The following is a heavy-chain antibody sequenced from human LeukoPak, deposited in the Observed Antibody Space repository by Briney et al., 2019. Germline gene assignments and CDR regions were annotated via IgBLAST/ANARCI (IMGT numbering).Heavy chain of an antibody. CDR1: GFTFKLYT. J-gene: IGHJ4*02. Sequence: GGYLRLSCAAFGFTFKLYTMNWVRQAPGKGLEWVAVISYDGSNKYYADSVKGRFTISRDNSKNTLYLQMNSLRAEDTAVYYCAKEINSEDTAMVDYWGQGTLVTVSS. CDR2: ISYDGSNK. D-gene: IGHD5-18*01. CDR3: AKEINSEDTAMVDY. V-gene: IGHV3-30*18.